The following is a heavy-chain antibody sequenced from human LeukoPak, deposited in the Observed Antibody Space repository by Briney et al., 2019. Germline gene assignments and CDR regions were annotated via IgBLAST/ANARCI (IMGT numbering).Heavy chain of an antibody. V-gene: IGHV4-59*01. CDR2: ISYTWST. Sequence: PSETLSLTCTVSGGSISSFYWSWIRLPPGKGLEWIGYISYTWSTNYHPSYKSRVTMSIDTSKNQFSLNLTSVTAADTAVYYCASWRGYRGYDYGFDYWGQGTLVTVSS. CDR1: GGSISSFY. D-gene: IGHD5-12*01. CDR3: ASWRGYRGYDYGFDY. J-gene: IGHJ4*02.